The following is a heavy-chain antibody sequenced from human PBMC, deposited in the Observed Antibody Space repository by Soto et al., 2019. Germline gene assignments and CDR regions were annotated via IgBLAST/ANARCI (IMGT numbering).Heavy chain of an antibody. J-gene: IGHJ5*02. D-gene: IGHD3-16*01. CDR2: VSQGGAAAYLAEGETT. V-gene: IGHV4-59*12. Sequence: TVSEANIKNFFWSWLRKKNGKGLEWIGYVSQGGAAAYLAEGETTGYNPSLESRATISVDTSKNQFSLKLSSVTAADTAVYYCARDSLSNWFDPWGQGTLVTVSS. CDR1: EANIKNFF. CDR3: ARDSLSNWFDP.